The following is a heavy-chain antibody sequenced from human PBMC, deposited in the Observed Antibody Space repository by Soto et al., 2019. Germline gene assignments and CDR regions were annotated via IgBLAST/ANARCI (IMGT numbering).Heavy chain of an antibody. CDR1: GYTFTGYY. Sequence: ASVKVSCKASGYTFTGYYINWVRQAPGQGLEWMGWINPNSGATNYAQKFQDWVTMSRDTSISTAYMELNRLRSDDTAVYYCAREGYSTSSSFDYWGQGTLVTVSS. CDR2: INPNSGAT. CDR3: AREGYSTSSSFDY. J-gene: IGHJ4*02. V-gene: IGHV1-2*04. D-gene: IGHD6-6*01.